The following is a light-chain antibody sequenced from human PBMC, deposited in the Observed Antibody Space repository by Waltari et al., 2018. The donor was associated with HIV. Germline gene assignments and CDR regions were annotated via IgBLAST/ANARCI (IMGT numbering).Light chain of an antibody. CDR2: EVI. V-gene: IGLV2-11*01. Sequence: QSALTQPRSVSGSPGQSFTISCTGTSSDGGGSDSVSWYLQHPGKVPKLIIYEVIKRPSGVPDRFSGSKSGNTASLTISGLQTEDEADYFCCSYAGTYTYVLFGGGTKLTVL. CDR3: CSYAGTYTYVL. CDR1: SSDGGGSDS. J-gene: IGLJ3*02.